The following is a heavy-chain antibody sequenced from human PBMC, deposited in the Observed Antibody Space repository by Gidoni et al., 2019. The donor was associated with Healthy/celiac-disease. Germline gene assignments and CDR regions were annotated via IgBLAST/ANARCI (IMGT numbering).Heavy chain of an antibody. J-gene: IGHJ4*02. CDR2: ISGSGGST. Sequence: EVQLLESGGGLVQPGGSLRLSCAASGFTFSSYAMSWVRQAPGKGLEWVSAISGSGGSTYYADSVNGRFTISRDNAKNTLYLQMNSLRAEDTAVYYCAKDFTYGSGSYWSYWGQGTLVTVSS. D-gene: IGHD3-10*01. CDR1: GFTFSSYA. CDR3: AKDFTYGSGSYWSY. V-gene: IGHV3-23*01.